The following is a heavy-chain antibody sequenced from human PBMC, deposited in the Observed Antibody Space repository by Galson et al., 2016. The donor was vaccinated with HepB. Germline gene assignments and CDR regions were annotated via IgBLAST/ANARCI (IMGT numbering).Heavy chain of an antibody. D-gene: IGHD3-22*01. CDR3: ARTFYDSSGYYSSGFDY. CDR2: IIPILGVA. J-gene: IGHJ4*02. Sequence: SVKVSCKASGGTFSSYTITWVRQAPGQGLEWMGRIIPILGVANYAQKFQGRVTITADESTSTAYMELSSLRSEDTDVFYCARTFYDSSGYYSSGFDYWGQGTLVTVSS. V-gene: IGHV1-69*02. CDR1: GGTFSSYT.